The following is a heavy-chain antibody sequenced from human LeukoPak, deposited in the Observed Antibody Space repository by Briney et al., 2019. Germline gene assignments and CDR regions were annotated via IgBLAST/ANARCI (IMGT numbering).Heavy chain of an antibody. CDR1: GGSISSGSYY. Sequence: PSETLSLTCTVSGGSISSGSYYWSWIRQPAGKGLEWIGRIYTSGSTNYNPSLKSRVTISVDTSKNQFSLKLSSVTAADTAVYYCARVGYSSSWYDAFDIWGQGTMVTVSS. D-gene: IGHD6-13*01. CDR3: ARVGYSSSWYDAFDI. J-gene: IGHJ3*02. CDR2: IYTSGST. V-gene: IGHV4-61*02.